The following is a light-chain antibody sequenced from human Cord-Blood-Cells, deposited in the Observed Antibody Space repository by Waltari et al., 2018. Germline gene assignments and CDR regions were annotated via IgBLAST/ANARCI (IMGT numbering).Light chain of an antibody. CDR3: QQRSNWPIFT. CDR2: DAS. Sequence: EILLTQSPATLSLSPGERATLSCRASQSVSSYLAWYQQKPGQAPRLLIYDASNRATGIPARFSGSGSGTDFTLTISSLEPEDFAVYYCQQRSNWPIFTFGPGTKVDIK. CDR1: QSVSSY. V-gene: IGKV3-11*01. J-gene: IGKJ3*01.